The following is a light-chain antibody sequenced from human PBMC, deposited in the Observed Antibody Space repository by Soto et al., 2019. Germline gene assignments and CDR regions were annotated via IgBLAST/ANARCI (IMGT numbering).Light chain of an antibody. Sequence: QSVLTQPPSASESPGQSVTISCTGTSSDVGGYNYVSWYQQHPGKAPKLMIYEVSKRPSGVPYRFSGSKSGNTASLTVSGLQAEDEADYYCSSYAGSNNVVFGGGTQLTVL. CDR1: SSDVGGYNY. V-gene: IGLV2-8*01. CDR3: SSYAGSNNVV. CDR2: EVS. J-gene: IGLJ2*01.